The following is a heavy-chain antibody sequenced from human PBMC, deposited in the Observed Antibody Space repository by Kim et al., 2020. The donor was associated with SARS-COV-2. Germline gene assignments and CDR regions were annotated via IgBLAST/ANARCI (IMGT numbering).Heavy chain of an antibody. J-gene: IGHJ4*02. Sequence: SLRLSCAASGFTFDDYAMHWVRQAPGKGLEWVSGISWNSGSIGYADSVKGRFTISRDNAKNSLYLQMNSLRADDTALYYCAKDLGSGTASEYFDYWGQGTLVTVSS. CDR3: AKDLGSGTASEYFDY. V-gene: IGHV3-9*01. CDR2: ISWNSGSI. D-gene: IGHD3-10*01. CDR1: GFTFDDYA.